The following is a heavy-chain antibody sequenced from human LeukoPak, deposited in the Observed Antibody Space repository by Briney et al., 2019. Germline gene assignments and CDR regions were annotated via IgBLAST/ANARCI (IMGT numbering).Heavy chain of an antibody. CDR1: GGSISSYY. CDR2: IYYSGST. CDR3: VRGRYSSGWFKDKNWFDP. Sequence: SETLSLTCTVSGGSISSYYWSWIRQPPGKGLEWIGYIYYSGSTNYNPSLKSRVTISVDTSKNQFSLKLSSVTAADTAVYYCVRGRYSSGWFKDKNWFDPWGQGIPVTVSS. J-gene: IGHJ5*02. V-gene: IGHV4-59*12. D-gene: IGHD6-19*01.